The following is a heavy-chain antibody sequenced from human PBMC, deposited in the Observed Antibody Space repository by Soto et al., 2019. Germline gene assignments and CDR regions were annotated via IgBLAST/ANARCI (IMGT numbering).Heavy chain of an antibody. D-gene: IGHD6-13*01. J-gene: IGHJ4*02. Sequence: GGSLRLSCAASGFTFSSYATHWVRQAPGKGLEWVAVISYDGSNKYYADSVKGRFTISRDNSKNTLYLQMNSLRAEDTAVYYCARVTRGSSWYVDYWGQGTLVTV. V-gene: IGHV3-30-3*01. CDR3: ARVTRGSSWYVDY. CDR2: ISYDGSNK. CDR1: GFTFSSYA.